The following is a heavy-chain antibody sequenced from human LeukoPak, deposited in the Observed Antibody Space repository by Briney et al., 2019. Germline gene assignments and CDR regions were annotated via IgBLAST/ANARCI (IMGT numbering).Heavy chain of an antibody. CDR2: ISYDGSNK. J-gene: IGHJ4*02. V-gene: IGHV3-30*18. Sequence: PGGSLRLSCAASGFTFSSYGMHWVRRAPGKELEWVAVISYDGSNKYYADSVKGRFTISRDNSKNTLYLQMNSLRAEDTAVYYCAKVGDNWDFDYWGQGTLVTVSS. D-gene: IGHD1-1*01. CDR1: GFTFSSYG. CDR3: AKVGDNWDFDY.